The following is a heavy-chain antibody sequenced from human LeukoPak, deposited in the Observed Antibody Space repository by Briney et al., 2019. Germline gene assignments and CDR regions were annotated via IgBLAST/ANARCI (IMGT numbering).Heavy chain of an antibody. V-gene: IGHV4-34*01. CDR2: INHSGST. D-gene: IGHD3-10*01. Sequence: PSETLSLTCAVYGGPFGVYYWSWVRQPPGKGLEWIGEINHSGSTNYNPSLKSRVTISVDTSKNHFSLKLGSVTAADTAVYYCAGPGAGDLDYWGQGTLVTVSS. CDR3: AGPGAGDLDY. J-gene: IGHJ4*02. CDR1: GGPFGVYY.